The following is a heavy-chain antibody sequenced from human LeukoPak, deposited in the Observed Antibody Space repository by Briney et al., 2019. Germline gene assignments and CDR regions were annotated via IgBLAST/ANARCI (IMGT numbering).Heavy chain of an antibody. CDR2: INPSGGST. D-gene: IGHD6-19*01. CDR3: AREAGLAVAKDNPPFDY. Sequence: GASVKVSCKASGYTFTSYYMHWVRQAPGQGLEWMGIINPSGGSTSYAQKFQGRVTMTRDTSTSTVYMELSSLRSEDTAVYYCAREAGLAVAKDNPPFDYWGQGTLVTVSS. CDR1: GYTFTSYY. V-gene: IGHV1-46*01. J-gene: IGHJ4*02.